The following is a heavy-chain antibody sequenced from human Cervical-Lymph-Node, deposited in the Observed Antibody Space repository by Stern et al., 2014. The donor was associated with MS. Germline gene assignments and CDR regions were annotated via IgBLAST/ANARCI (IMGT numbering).Heavy chain of an antibody. CDR2: IYSGGST. CDR1: GFTFSSNY. Sequence: MQLVESGGGLVQPGGSLRLSCAASGFTFSSNYMTRVRQAPGKGLEWVSVIYSGGSTYYTDSVKGRFTLSRDNSKNTLYLQMNDLRVADSAVYYCARERGNWSGYDYWGQGTLVTVSS. V-gene: IGHV3-66*01. CDR3: ARERGNWSGYDY. J-gene: IGHJ4*02. D-gene: IGHD3-3*01.